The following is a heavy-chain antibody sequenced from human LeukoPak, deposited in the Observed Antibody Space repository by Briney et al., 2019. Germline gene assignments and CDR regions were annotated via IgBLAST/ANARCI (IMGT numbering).Heavy chain of an antibody. J-gene: IGHJ4*02. CDR1: GITLSNYG. D-gene: IGHD3-22*01. V-gene: IGHV3-23*01. Sequence: PGGSLRLSCAVSGITLSNYGMSWVRKAPRKGLEWVAGISDSGGRTNYADSVKGRFTISRDNPKNTLYLQMNSLRAEDTAVYFCAKRGVVIRVILVGFHKEAYYFDSWGQGALVTVSS. CDR3: AKRGVVIRVILVGFHKEAYYFDS. CDR2: ISDSGGRT.